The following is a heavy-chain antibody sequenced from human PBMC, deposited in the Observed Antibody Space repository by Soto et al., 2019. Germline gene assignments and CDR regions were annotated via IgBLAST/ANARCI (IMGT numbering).Heavy chain of an antibody. CDR3: ARRIVSTETFDY. V-gene: IGHV4-59*08. CDR1: DDSSSSYK. J-gene: IGHJ4*01. CDR2: IDSNGGT. D-gene: IGHD5-12*01. Sequence: SETLSLTCTVSDDSSSSYKWSWIRQPPGRRLEWIGYIDSNGGTSYNPSLQSRVTISIDTSKNQFSLKLNSVTAADTAIYYCARRIVSTETFDYWGQEPWSPSPQ.